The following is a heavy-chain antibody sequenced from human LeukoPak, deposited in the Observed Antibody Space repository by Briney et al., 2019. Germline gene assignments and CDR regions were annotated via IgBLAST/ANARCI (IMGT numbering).Heavy chain of an antibody. CDR3: ANGRYYYGSGSYYNGYNYYGMDV. Sequence: GGSLRLSCAASGFTFSSYGMHWVRQAPGKGLEWVAVISYDGSNKYYADSVKGRFTISRDNSKNTLYLQMNSLRAEDTAVYYCANGRYYYGSGSYYNGYNYYGMDVWGQGTTVTVSS. CDR2: ISYDGSNK. D-gene: IGHD3-10*01. J-gene: IGHJ6*02. CDR1: GFTFSSYG. V-gene: IGHV3-30*18.